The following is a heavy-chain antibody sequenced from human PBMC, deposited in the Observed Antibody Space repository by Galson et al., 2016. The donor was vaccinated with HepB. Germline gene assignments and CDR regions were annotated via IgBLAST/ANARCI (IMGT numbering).Heavy chain of an antibody. CDR3: ARRWHSGDTDYYFDY. V-gene: IGHV3-21*01. D-gene: IGHD1-26*01. Sequence: SLRLSCAASGFTFSSYTMQWVRQAPGKGLEWISSISSNSDYIYYADSVKGRFTISRDNAQNSLYLQMNSLRAEDTAMFYCARRWHSGDTDYYFDYWGRGTLVTVSS. J-gene: IGHJ4*02. CDR1: GFTFSSYT. CDR2: ISSNSDYI.